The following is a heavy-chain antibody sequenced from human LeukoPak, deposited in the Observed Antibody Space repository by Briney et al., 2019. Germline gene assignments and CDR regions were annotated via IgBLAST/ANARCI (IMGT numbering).Heavy chain of an antibody. D-gene: IGHD2-15*01. CDR2: ISGSGGST. J-gene: IGHJ4*02. CDR1: GFTFSSYA. V-gene: IGHV3-23*01. Sequence: SGGSLRLSCAASGFTFSSYAMGWVRQAPGKGLEWVSAISGSGGSTYYADSVKGRFTISRDNSKNTLYLQMNSLRAEDTAVYYCAKDLGYCSGGSCDQFDYWGQGTLVTVSS. CDR3: AKDLGYCSGGSCDQFDY.